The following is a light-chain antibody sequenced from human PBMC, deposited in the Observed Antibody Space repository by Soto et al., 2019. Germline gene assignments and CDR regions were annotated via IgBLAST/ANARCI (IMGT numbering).Light chain of an antibody. J-gene: IGLJ1*01. Sequence: QSVLTQPASVSGSPGQSITVSCTGTSSDVGGYNSVSWYQQHPGKTPKLMIFEVNNRPSGVSNRFSGSKSGNTASLTISGLQDEDEADYYCTSYTNSITYVFGTGTKVTVL. CDR3: TSYTNSITYV. CDR2: EVN. V-gene: IGLV2-14*01. CDR1: SSDVGGYNS.